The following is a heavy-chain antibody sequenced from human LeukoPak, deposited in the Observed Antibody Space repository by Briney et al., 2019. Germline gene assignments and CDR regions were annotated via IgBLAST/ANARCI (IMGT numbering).Heavy chain of an antibody. J-gene: IGHJ4*02. CDR2: MNPNSGNT. Sequence: GASVKVSCKASGYTFTSYDLNWVRQATGQGLEWMGWMNPNSGNTGYAQKFQGRVTMTGNTSISTAYMELSSLRSEDTAVYYCARGPPNNYCSGGSCYSGQDYWGQGTLVTVSS. CDR1: GYTFTSYD. V-gene: IGHV1-8*01. CDR3: ARGPPNNYCSGGSCYSGQDY. D-gene: IGHD2-15*01.